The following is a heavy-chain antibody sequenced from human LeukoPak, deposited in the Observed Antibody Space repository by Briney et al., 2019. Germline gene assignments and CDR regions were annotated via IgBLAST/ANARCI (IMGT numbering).Heavy chain of an antibody. CDR2: IYYSRRP. J-gene: IGHJ4*02. CDR1: GGSLSRGDYY. V-gene: IGHV4-30-4*02. CDR3: ARVGPQDGYFDY. Sequence: SDPLSLICTVCGGSLSRGDYYWPWIRQPPGKGLEWNGYIYYSRRPSYNPSLKSRVTISVHTPMTPFSLKLSYVTAAGSALYYCARVGPQDGYFDYWGQGTLVTVSS. D-gene: IGHD3-16*01.